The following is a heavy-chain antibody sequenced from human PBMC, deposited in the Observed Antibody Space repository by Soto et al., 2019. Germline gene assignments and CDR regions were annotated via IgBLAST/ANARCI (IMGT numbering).Heavy chain of an antibody. CDR1: GFTFSSYG. CDR3: ARDRGSDDPIDY. V-gene: IGHV3-33*01. J-gene: IGHJ4*02. D-gene: IGHD3-10*01. CDR2: IWHDGMNK. Sequence: QVQLVESGGGVVQPERSLTLSCEASGFTFSSYGMHWVRQAPGKGLEWVAVIWHDGMNKYYADSVRGRFTISRDNSKNTLYLQMNSLRAEDTAVYYCARDRGSDDPIDYWGQGTLVTVSS.